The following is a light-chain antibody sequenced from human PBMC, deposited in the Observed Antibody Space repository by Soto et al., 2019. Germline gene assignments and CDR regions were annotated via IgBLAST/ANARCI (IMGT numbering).Light chain of an antibody. V-gene: IGLV2-14*01. J-gene: IGLJ1*01. CDR2: EVN. CDR1: NSDVGAYNF. Sequence: QSALTQPASVSGSPGQSIAISCTGTNSDVGAYNFVSWYQQYPGKAPKLIIHEVNNRPSGVSDRFSGSKSGNTASLTISGLQADDEAGYYCSSFTTYNTRVFGTGTKVTVL. CDR3: SSFTTYNTRV.